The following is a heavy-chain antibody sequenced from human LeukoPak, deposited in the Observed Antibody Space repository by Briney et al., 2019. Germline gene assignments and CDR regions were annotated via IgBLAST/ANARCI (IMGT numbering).Heavy chain of an antibody. CDR3: AREYSHGDHDY. V-gene: IGHV1-46*01. J-gene: IGHJ4*02. D-gene: IGHD4-17*01. Sequence: ASVKDSCKASGYTFTSYYMHWVRQAPGQGLEWMGIINPSGGSTSYAQKFQGRVTMTRDTSTSTVYMELSSLRSEDTAVYYCAREYSHGDHDYWGQGTLVTVSS. CDR2: INPSGGST. CDR1: GYTFTSYY.